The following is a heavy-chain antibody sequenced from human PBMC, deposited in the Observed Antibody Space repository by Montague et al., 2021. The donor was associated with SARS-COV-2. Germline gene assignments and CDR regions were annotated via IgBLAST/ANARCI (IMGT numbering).Heavy chain of an antibody. D-gene: IGHD3-22*01. CDR2: IYYSGST. J-gene: IGHJ3*02. Sequence: SETLSLTCTVSGGSMSSSSYYWGWIRQPPGKGLEWIGSIYYSGSTYYNPSLKSRVTISVDTSKNQFSLKLSSVTAADTAVYYCARFPTSYYYDSKAAPATPDAFDIWGQGTMVTVSS. CDR1: GGSMSSSSYY. V-gene: IGHV4-39*01. CDR3: ARFPTSYYYDSKAAPATPDAFDI.